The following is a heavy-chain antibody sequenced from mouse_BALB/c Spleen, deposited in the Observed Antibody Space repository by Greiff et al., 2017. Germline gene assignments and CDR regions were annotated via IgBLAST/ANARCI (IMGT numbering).Heavy chain of an antibody. Sequence: VQLQQSGAELARPGASVKMSCKASGYTFTSYTMHWVKQRPGQGLEWIGYINPSSGYTNYNQKFKDKATLTADKSSSTAYMQLSSLTSEDSAVYYCAREVYYYGSSLYYAMDYWGQGTSVTVSS. CDR1: GYTFTSYT. D-gene: IGHD1-1*01. CDR2: INPSSGYT. CDR3: AREVYYYGSSLYYAMDY. J-gene: IGHJ4*01. V-gene: IGHV1-4*01.